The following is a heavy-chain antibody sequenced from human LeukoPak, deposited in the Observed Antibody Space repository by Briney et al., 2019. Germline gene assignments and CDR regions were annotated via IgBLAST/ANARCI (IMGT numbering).Heavy chain of an antibody. D-gene: IGHD3-22*01. J-gene: IGHJ4*02. CDR2: INPSGGST. CDR3: ARRAATSGSPFDY. Sequence: ASVKVSCKASGYTFISYLMHWVRQAPGQGLERMGTINPSGGSTTYAQKFQGRVTMTGDTSTSTLYMELISLRSEDTAVYYCARRAATSGSPFDYWGQGTLVTVSS. V-gene: IGHV1-46*01. CDR1: GYTFISYL.